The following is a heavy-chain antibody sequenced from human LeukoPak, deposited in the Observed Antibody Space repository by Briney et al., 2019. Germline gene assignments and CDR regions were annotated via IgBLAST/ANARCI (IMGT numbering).Heavy chain of an antibody. V-gene: IGHV3-23*01. Sequence: GGSLRLSCAASGFTLSSYAMSWVRQAPGKGLEWVSAISGSGGSTYYADSVKGRFTISRDNSKNTLYLQMNSLRAEDTAVYYCAKDLKEYYYDSSGHDYWGQGTLVTVSS. J-gene: IGHJ4*02. CDR2: ISGSGGST. CDR3: AKDLKEYYYDSSGHDY. CDR1: GFTLSSYA. D-gene: IGHD3-22*01.